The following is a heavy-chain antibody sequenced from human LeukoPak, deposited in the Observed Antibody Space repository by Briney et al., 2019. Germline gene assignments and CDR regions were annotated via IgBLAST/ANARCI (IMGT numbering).Heavy chain of an antibody. CDR1: GESFSAYS. D-gene: IGHD2-2*01. V-gene: IGHV4-34*01. CDR2: INHSGST. Sequence: NPSETLSLTCAVYGESFSAYSWNWIRQSPGKGLEWIGEINHSGSTNYNPSLKSRVTISVDTSKNQTSKRQFSLKLNSVTAADTAVYYYTRERSTPGINWFDPWGQGTLVTVSS. CDR3: TRERSTPGINWFDP. J-gene: IGHJ5*02.